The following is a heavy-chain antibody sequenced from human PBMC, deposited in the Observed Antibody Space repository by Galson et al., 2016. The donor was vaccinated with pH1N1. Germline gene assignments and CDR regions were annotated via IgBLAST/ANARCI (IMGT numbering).Heavy chain of an antibody. CDR3: ARESLEWLIISGHRVELNWFDS. Sequence: TLSLTCTVSGVSISSDSGYWTWIRQPAGKGLEWIGRVSGTGTTNYNPSLKSRVTISIDTLKNQFSLKMASVTAADTAVYFCARESLEWLIISGHRVELNWFDSWGQGTLVTVSS. J-gene: IGHJ5*01. CDR1: GVSISSDSGY. CDR2: VSGTGTT. D-gene: IGHD3-3*01. V-gene: IGHV4-61*02.